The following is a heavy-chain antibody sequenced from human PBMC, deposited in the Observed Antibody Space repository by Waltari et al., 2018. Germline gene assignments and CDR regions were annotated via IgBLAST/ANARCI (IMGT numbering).Heavy chain of an antibody. CDR2: ITHASDRV. V-gene: IGHV3-23*01. CDR3: VKDAGFGPMAAARVRYFQD. D-gene: IGHD6-6*01. CDR1: VFPFTASA. Sequence: EVQILESGGGLVPPGGSLRLPLGASVFPFTASAMRSVRPTPGKTLEWVSAITHASDRVYYVDSVKGRFTISRDNSKSMVYLQMDRLSADDTALYYCVKDAGFGPMAAARVRYFQDWGPGTQVIVST. J-gene: IGHJ1*01.